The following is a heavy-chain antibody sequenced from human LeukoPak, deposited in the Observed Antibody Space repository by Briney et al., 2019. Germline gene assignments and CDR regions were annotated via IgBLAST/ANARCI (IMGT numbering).Heavy chain of an antibody. D-gene: IGHD3-10*01. CDR1: GFTFTNYA. J-gene: IGHJ4*02. V-gene: IGHV3-23*01. CDR3: ARSYGSGSYYRYFDY. Sequence: GGSLRLSCAASGFTFTNYALSWVRQAPGKGLEWVSTIDYSGSDTYYAHSVKGRFSISRDNSKNTLYLQMNSLRAEDTAVYYCARSYGSGSYYRYFDYWGQGTLVTVSS. CDR2: IDYSGSDT.